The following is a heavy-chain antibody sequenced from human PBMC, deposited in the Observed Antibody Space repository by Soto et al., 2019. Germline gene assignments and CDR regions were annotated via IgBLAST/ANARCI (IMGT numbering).Heavy chain of an antibody. CDR3: AREGRGFLDWFLLEGSSAP. CDR2: MNPNSGNT. Sequence: ASVKVSCKASGYTFTSYDINWVRQATGQGLEWMGWMNPNSGNTGYAQKFQGRVTMTRNTSISTAYMELSSLRSEDTAVYYCAREGRGFLDWFLLEGSSAPWGQGTLVTLSS. J-gene: IGHJ5*02. D-gene: IGHD3-3*01. V-gene: IGHV1-8*01. CDR1: GYTFTSYD.